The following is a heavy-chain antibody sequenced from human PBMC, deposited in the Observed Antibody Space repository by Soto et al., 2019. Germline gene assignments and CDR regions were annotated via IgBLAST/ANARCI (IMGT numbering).Heavy chain of an antibody. CDR3: ARDRCSSTSCAYYYLDV. Sequence: SQTLSLTCAISGDSVSSNSAAWNWIRQSPSRGLEWLGRTYYRSKWYNDYAVSVKSRITINPDTSKNQFSLQLNSVTPEDTAVYYCARDRCSSTSCAYYYLDVSGKGTTVTVSS. D-gene: IGHD2-2*01. V-gene: IGHV6-1*01. CDR2: TYYRSKWYN. CDR1: GDSVSSNSAA. J-gene: IGHJ6*03.